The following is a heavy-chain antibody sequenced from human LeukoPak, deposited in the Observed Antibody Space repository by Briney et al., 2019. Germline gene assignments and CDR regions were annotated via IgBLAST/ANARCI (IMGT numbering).Heavy chain of an antibody. V-gene: IGHV4-59*01. CDR3: ARDRSRDGYNFPFDI. J-gene: IGHJ3*02. D-gene: IGHD5-24*01. CDR1: GVSISSYY. Sequence: SETLSLTCTVSGVSISSYYWSWIRQPPGKGLEWIGYIYYSGSTNYNPSLKSRVTISVDTSKSQFSLNLNSVTAADAAVYYCARDRSRDGYNFPFDIWGQGTMVTVSS. CDR2: IYYSGST.